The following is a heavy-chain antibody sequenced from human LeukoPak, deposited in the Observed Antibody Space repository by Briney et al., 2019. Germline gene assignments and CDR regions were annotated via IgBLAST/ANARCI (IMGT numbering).Heavy chain of an antibody. Sequence: PGGSLRLSCAASGFTFDDYGMSWVRQAPGKGLEWVSGINWNGGSTGYADSVKGRFTISRDNAKNSLYLQMNSPRAEDTALYYCASWRWELLRGLDYWGQGTLVTVSS. CDR3: ASWRWELLRGLDY. V-gene: IGHV3-20*04. CDR1: GFTFDDYG. J-gene: IGHJ4*02. D-gene: IGHD1-26*01. CDR2: INWNGGST.